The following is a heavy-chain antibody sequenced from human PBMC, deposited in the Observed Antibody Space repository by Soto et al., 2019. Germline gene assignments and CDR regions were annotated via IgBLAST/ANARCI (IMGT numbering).Heavy chain of an antibody. Sequence: PSETLSLTCTVSGGSISSSTYYWAWIRQPPGKGLEWIGTIYHSGSTYYNPSLKSRVTISVDTSKNQFSLKLSSVTAADTAVYYCAREPEWELPYFDYWGQGTLVTVSS. CDR3: AREPEWELPYFDY. J-gene: IGHJ4*02. CDR1: GGSISSSTYY. CDR2: IYHSGST. V-gene: IGHV4-39*07. D-gene: IGHD1-26*01.